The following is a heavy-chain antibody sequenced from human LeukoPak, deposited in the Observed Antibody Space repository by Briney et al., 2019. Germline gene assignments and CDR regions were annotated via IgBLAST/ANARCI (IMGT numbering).Heavy chain of an antibody. D-gene: IGHD3-10*01. Sequence: PSETLSLTCTVSGGSVSSGSYYWSWIRQPPGKGLEWIGYIYYNGSTNYNPSLKSRVTISVDTSKNQFSLKLSSVTAADTAVYYCARDSNGYYYGSGSDNWFDPWGEGTLVTVSS. J-gene: IGHJ5*02. CDR2: IYYNGST. CDR3: ARDSNGYYYGSGSDNWFDP. V-gene: IGHV4-61*01. CDR1: GGSVSSGSYY.